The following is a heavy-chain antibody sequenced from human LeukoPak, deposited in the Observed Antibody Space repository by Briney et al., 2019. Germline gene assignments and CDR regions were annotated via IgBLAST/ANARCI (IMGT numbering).Heavy chain of an antibody. V-gene: IGHV3-33*08. CDR2: IWSDENGSNE. CDR1: GFTFTTYN. Sequence: QPGRSLRLSCAGSGFTFTTYNIHWVRQAPGKGLEWVAVIWSDENGSNEHYAESVEGRFIVSRDEAKNTLYLEMNSPRVEDTAMYYCVRDRWELGLWGQGTMVTVS. D-gene: IGHD4-23*01. J-gene: IGHJ3*01. CDR3: VRDRWELGL.